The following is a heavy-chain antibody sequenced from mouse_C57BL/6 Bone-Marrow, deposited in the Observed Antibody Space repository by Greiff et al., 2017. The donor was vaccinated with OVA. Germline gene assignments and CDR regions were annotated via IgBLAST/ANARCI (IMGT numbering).Heavy chain of an antibody. V-gene: IGHV10-1*01. CDR2: IRSKSNNYAT. D-gene: IGHD3-3*01. CDR3: VRHGLVCAMDY. Sequence: EVMLVESGGGLVQPKGSLKLSCAASGFSFNTYAMNWVRQAPGKGLAWVARIRSKSNNYATYYAASVKDSFTISRDDSESMLYLQMNNLKTEDTAMYYCVRHGLVCAMDYWGQGTSVTFSS. CDR1: GFSFNTYA. J-gene: IGHJ4*01.